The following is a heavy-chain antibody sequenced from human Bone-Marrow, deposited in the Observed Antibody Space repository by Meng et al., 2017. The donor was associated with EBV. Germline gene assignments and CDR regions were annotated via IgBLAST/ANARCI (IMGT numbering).Heavy chain of an antibody. CDR2: INHSGST. CDR1: GGSFSGYY. V-gene: IGHV4-34*01. CDR3: ARGPPPYYYDSSGYYELDWYFDL. D-gene: IGHD3-22*01. J-gene: IGHJ2*01. Sequence: GGGLFSLSEAPSLPGAGYGGSFSGYYGSWIRQPPGKGLEWIGEINHSGSTNYNPSLKSRVTISVDTSKNQFSLKLSSVTAADTAVYYCARGPPPYYYDSSGYYELDWYFDLWGRGTLVTVSS.